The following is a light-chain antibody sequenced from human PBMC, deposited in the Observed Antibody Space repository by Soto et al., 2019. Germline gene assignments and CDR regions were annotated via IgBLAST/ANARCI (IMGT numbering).Light chain of an antibody. Sequence: DIQLTQSPSFLSASVGDRVTITCRASQGISSYLAWFQQKPGRAPNLLIYAASTWQSGVPSRFSGSGSGTDFTLTISNLQPEDFATYYCQQLNAYPRTFGQGTRLEIK. CDR1: QGISSY. CDR3: QQLNAYPRT. CDR2: AAS. J-gene: IGKJ5*01. V-gene: IGKV1-9*01.